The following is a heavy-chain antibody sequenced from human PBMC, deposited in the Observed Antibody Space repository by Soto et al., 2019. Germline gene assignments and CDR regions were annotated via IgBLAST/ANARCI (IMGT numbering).Heavy chain of an antibody. Sequence: GGSLRLSCAASGFTFTSYAMSWVRQAPGEGLEWVSAVSSSGANTFYADSVKGRFTISRDTSKNTLFLQMNSLRAEDTAVYYCAKAYRGAAVTNYFDYWGQGTLVTVSS. CDR2: VSSSGANT. V-gene: IGHV3-23*01. D-gene: IGHD6-13*01. CDR1: GFTFTSYA. J-gene: IGHJ4*02. CDR3: AKAYRGAAVTNYFDY.